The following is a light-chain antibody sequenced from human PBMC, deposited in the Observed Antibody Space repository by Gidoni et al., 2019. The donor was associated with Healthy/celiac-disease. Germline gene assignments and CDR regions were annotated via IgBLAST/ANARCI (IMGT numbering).Light chain of an antibody. Sequence: QSVLTQPPSVSAAPGPKVTISCSGSSYTIGNNYVLWYQQLPGTAPKLLIYENNKRPSGIPDRFSGSKSGTSATLGITGLQTGDEADYYCGTWDSSLSAWVFGGGTKLTVL. V-gene: IGLV1-51*02. CDR2: ENN. CDR3: GTWDSSLSAWV. J-gene: IGLJ3*02. CDR1: SYTIGNNY.